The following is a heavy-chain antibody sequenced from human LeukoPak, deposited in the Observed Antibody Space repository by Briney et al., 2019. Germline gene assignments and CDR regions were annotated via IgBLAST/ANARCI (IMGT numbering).Heavy chain of an antibody. CDR3: AKDQAFYFYYYMDV. Sequence: PGGSLRLSCAASGFTFSSYAMSWVRQAPGKGLEWVSAISGSFGSTYYADSVKGRFTISRDNSKNTLYLQMNSLRAEDTAVYYCAKDQAFYFYYYMDVWGKRTTVTVSS. CDR1: GFTFSSYA. V-gene: IGHV3-23*01. D-gene: IGHD3-3*02. J-gene: IGHJ6*03. CDR2: ISGSFGST.